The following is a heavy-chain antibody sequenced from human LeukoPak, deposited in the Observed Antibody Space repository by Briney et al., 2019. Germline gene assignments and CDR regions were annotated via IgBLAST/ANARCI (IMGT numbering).Heavy chain of an antibody. J-gene: IGHJ4*02. CDR1: GGSISSYY. D-gene: IGHD6-13*01. Sequence: SETLSLTCTVSGGSISSYYWSWIRQPPGKGLEWIGYIYYSGSTNYNPSLKSRVTISVDTSKNQFSLKLSSVTAADTAVYYCARHPYSSSPGIPTAPFDYWGQGTLVTVSS. CDR2: IYYSGST. CDR3: ARHPYSSSPGIPTAPFDY. V-gene: IGHV4-59*01.